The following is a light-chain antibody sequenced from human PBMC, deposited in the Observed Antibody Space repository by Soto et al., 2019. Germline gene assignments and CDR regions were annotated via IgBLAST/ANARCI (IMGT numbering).Light chain of an antibody. J-gene: IGLJ2*01. CDR3: SSYAGVNTVI. V-gene: IGLV2-23*02. CDR1: NTDVGTYNL. Sequence: QSVLTQPASVSGSPGQSITISCTGTNTDVGTYNLVSWYQQHPGKAPKLIIYEVRERPSGVSNRFSGSKSGDTASLTISGLQADDEAYYHCSSYAGVNTVIFGGGTKLTVL. CDR2: EVR.